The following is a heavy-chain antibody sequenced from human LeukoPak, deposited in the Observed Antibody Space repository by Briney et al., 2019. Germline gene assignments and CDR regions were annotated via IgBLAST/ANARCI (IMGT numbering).Heavy chain of an antibody. J-gene: IGHJ4*02. CDR1: GGSISRGSYY. CDR2: VYHNRNT. D-gene: IGHD5-18*01. V-gene: IGHV4-39*07. CDR3: ARERALGYSYGEYYFDY. Sequence: PSETLSLTCTVSGGSISRGSYYWGWIRQPPGTGLEWIANVYHNRNTAYNPSLKSRATISIDTSKNQFSLKLSSVTAADTAVYYCARERALGYSYGEYYFDYWGQGTLVTVSS.